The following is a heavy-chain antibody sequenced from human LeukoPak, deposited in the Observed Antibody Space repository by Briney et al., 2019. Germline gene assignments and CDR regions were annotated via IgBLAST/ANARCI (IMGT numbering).Heavy chain of an antibody. CDR1: GFTFSSYA. CDR3: AKDGQYSSGWYGPYYFDY. V-gene: IGHV3-30-3*01. D-gene: IGHD6-19*01. CDR2: ISYDGSNK. J-gene: IGHJ4*02. Sequence: GGSLRLSCAASGFTFSSYAMHWVRQAPGKGLEWVAVISYDGSNKYYADSVKGRFTISRDNSKNTLYLQMNSLRAEDTAVYYCAKDGQYSSGWYGPYYFDYWGQGTLVTVSS.